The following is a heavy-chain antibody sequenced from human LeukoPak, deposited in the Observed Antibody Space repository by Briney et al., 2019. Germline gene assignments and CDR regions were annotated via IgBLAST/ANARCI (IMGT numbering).Heavy chain of an antibody. CDR2: ISSSSSYI. CDR3: ARGLSSSGWYRDY. D-gene: IGHD6-19*01. CDR1: GFTFSSYS. V-gene: IGHV3-21*01. Sequence: GGSLRLSCAASGFTFSSYSMNWVRQAPGKGLEWVSSISSSSSYIYYADSVKGRFTISRDNAKNSLYLQMNSLRAEDTAVYYCARGLSSSGWYRDYWGQGTLVTVSS. J-gene: IGHJ4*02.